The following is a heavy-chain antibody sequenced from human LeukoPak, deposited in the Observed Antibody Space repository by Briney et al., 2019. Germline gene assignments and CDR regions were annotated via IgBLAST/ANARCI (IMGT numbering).Heavy chain of an antibody. J-gene: IGHJ6*02. D-gene: IGHD6-13*01. CDR2: IYYSGST. CDR1: GGSISSYY. Sequence: SETLSLTCTVSGGSISSYYWSWIRQPPGKGLEWIGYIYYSGSTNYNPSLKSRVTISVDTSKNQFSLKLSPVTAADTAVYYCARTGYSSSWYGYYYYGMDVWGQGTTVTVSS. V-gene: IGHV4-59*01. CDR3: ARTGYSSSWYGYYYYGMDV.